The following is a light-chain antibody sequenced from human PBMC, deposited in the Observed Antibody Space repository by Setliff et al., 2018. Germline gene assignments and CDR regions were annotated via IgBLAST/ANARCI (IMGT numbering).Light chain of an antibody. J-gene: IGLJ1*01. CDR3: GTWDGSLSAGLYV. CDR1: DSNIGSSY. CDR2: DND. Sequence: QSALTQPPSVSAAPRQKVTISCSGSDSNIGSSYVSWYQQVPGTAPKIIIYDNDKRPSGIPDRSSGSKSGTSATLGITGLQTGDEADYYCGTWDGSLSAGLYVFGTGTKVTVL. V-gene: IGLV1-51*01.